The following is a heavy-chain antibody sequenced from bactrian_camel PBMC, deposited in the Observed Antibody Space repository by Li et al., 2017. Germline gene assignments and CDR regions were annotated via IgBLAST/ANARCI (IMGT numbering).Heavy chain of an antibody. CDR1: GYTYRTYC. Sequence: HVQLVESGGGSVQAGGSLRLSCAVSGYTYRTYCMGWFRQAPGREREGVAAIDSDGTTAYADSVKGRFTVSADNAKNTLTLQMNSLTPEDSATYYCAADGDRYQCYWQSVTKYKILAQGTQVTVS. D-gene: IGHD1*01. V-gene: IGHV3S55*01. J-gene: IGHJ4*01. CDR2: IDSDGTT.